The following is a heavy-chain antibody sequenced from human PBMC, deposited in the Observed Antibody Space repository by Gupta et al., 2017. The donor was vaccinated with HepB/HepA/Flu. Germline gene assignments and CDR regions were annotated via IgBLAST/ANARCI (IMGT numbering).Heavy chain of an antibody. D-gene: IGHD3-3*01. V-gene: IGHV3-23*01. CDR1: GFTIGGNA. Sequence: EVQLLESGGALVQPGGSLRLSCAVPGFTIGGNAMSLVRQAPVKGLEWVSGIVSDMRQHYTDSVRGRFTISRDNPENRVYLQMNSLRVEDTAVYYCAKDLWFWSGRDVWGKGTTVTVSS. CDR2: IVSDMRQ. CDR3: AKDLWFWSGRDV. J-gene: IGHJ6*04.